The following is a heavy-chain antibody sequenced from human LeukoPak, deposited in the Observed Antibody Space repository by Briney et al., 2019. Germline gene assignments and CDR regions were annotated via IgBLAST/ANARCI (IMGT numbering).Heavy chain of an antibody. V-gene: IGHV4-59*01. CDR1: GDSISSYY. Sequence: SKTLSLTCTVSGDSISSYYWSWIRQPPGKGLEWIGYIYYSGSTNYNPSLKSRVTISIDTSKNQFSLKLSSVTAADTAVYFCARAPSGNSRTLFDYWGQGALVTVSS. CDR2: IYYSGST. CDR3: ARAPSGNSRTLFDY. J-gene: IGHJ4*02. D-gene: IGHD4-23*01.